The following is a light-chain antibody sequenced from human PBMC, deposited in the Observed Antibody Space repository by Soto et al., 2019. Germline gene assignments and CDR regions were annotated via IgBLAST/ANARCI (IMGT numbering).Light chain of an antibody. V-gene: IGKV3-20*01. CDR1: QSVSRSY. CDR3: QQYGSSPSWT. Sequence: ESVLTHSAGTRCFGXGERXXCSXXAVQSVSRSYLAWYQQKPGQAPRLLIYGASSRATGIPDRFSGSGSGTDFTLTISRLEPEDFAVYYCQQYGSSPSWTFGQGTKVDIK. CDR2: GAS. J-gene: IGKJ1*01.